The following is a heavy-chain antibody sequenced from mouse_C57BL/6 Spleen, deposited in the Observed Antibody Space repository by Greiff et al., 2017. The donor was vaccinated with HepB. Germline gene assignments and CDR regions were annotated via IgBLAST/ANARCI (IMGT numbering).Heavy chain of an antibody. V-gene: IGHV1-52*01. Sequence: HVQLQQPGAELVRPGSSVKLSCKASGYTFTSYWMHWVKQRPIQGLEWIGNIDPSDSETHYNQKFKDKATLTVDKSSSTAYMQLSSLTSEDSAVYYYARQPVTTGVEGAMDNWGQGTSVTVSS. CDR3: ARQPVTTGVEGAMDN. J-gene: IGHJ4*01. CDR1: GYTFTSYW. CDR2: IDPSDSET. D-gene: IGHD1-1*01.